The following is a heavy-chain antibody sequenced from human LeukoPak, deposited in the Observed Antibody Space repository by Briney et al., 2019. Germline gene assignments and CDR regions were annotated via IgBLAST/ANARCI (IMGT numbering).Heavy chain of an antibody. D-gene: IGHD5-18*01. CDR2: INSDGSIT. J-gene: IGHJ6*02. CDR3: ARDAVDTANAV. V-gene: IGHV3-74*01. CDR1: GFTSTTYW. Sequence: GGSLRFSCEAPGFTSTTYWMHWVRQAPGKGLVWVSHINSDGSITSYADSVKGRFTISRDNAKNTLYLQMNSLRAEDTAVYYCARDAVDTANAVWGQGTTVTVSS.